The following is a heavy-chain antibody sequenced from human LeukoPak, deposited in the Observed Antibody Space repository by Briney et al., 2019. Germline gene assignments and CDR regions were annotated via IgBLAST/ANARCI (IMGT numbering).Heavy chain of an antibody. V-gene: IGHV4-39*01. CDR2: IYYSGST. CDR3: ARHFLSGNGDGDL. D-gene: IGHD4-17*01. Sequence: GSLRLSCAASGFTFSSYAMSWVRQPPGKGLEWIGSIYYSGSTYYNPSLKSRVTISVDTSKNQFSLKLSSVTAADTAVYYCARHFLSGNGDGDLWGQGTLVTVSS. CDR1: GFTFSSYA. J-gene: IGHJ4*02.